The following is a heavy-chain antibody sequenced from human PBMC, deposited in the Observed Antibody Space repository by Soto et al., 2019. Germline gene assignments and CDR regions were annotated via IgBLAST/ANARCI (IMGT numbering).Heavy chain of an antibody. CDR3: ARGPSGDKVDS. CDR1: GGSISTVDYW. D-gene: IGHD7-27*01. Sequence: QVQLQESGPGLVKPSQTLSLTCTVSGGSISTVDYWWSWIRQSPDMGLEWIGHIYDGGRTYNNPSLESRVTMSVDTSKGQRSLMLSSVSAADTAVYYCARGPSGDKVDSWGQGTLVTVSS. J-gene: IGHJ4*02. CDR2: IYDGGRT. V-gene: IGHV4-30-4*01.